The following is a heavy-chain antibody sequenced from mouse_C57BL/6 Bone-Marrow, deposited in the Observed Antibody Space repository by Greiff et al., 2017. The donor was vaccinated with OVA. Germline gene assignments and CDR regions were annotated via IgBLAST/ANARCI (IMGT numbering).Heavy chain of an antibody. V-gene: IGHV7-1*01. J-gene: IGHJ1*03. CDR1: GFTFSDFY. CDR3: ARDGGDYYGSSYWYFDV. Sequence: EVHLVESGGGLVQSGRSLRLSCATSGFTFSDFYMEWVRQAPGKGLEWIAASRNKANDYTTEYSASVKGRFIVSRDTSQSILYLQMNALRAEDTAIYYCARDGGDYYGSSYWYFDVWGTGTTVTVSS. D-gene: IGHD1-1*01. CDR2: SRNKANDYTT.